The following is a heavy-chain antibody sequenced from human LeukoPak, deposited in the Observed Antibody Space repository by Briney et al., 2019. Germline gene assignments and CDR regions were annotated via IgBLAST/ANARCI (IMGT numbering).Heavy chain of an antibody. J-gene: IGHJ5*02. CDR2: VDPEDGET. CDR1: GYTFTDYY. Sequence: ASVKVSCKVSGYTFTDYYMHWVQQAPGKGLEWMGLVDPEDGETIYAEKFQGRVTITADTSTDTAYMELSSLRSEDTAVYYCATGAEYGAHLRQNRFGPRGQGTLVTVPS. D-gene: IGHD2/OR15-2a*01. V-gene: IGHV1-69-2*01. CDR3: ATGAEYGAHLRQNRFGP.